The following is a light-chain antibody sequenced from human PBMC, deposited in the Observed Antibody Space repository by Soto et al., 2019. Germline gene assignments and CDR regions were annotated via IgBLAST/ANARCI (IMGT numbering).Light chain of an antibody. CDR2: GAS. J-gene: IGKJ5*01. CDR3: QQYGSSPPIT. V-gene: IGKV3-20*01. Sequence: EIVLTQSPWTLSLSPGERATLSCRASQSVRSAYLAWYRQKPGQAPRLLIYGASNRATGIPDRFSGSGSGTEFTLSIGSLQSEDFAVYYCQQYGSSPPITFGQGTRLEIK. CDR1: QSVRSAY.